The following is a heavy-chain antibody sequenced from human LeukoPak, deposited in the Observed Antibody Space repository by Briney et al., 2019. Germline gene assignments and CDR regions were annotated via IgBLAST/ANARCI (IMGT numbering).Heavy chain of an antibody. D-gene: IGHD6-19*01. Sequence: GASVKVSCKASGYTFTCYYMHWVRQAPGQGLEWMGWINPNSGGTNYAQKFQGRVTMTRDTSISTAYMELSRLRSDDTAVYYCARSGSSGARAHLQHWGQGTLVTVSS. CDR2: INPNSGGT. CDR1: GYTFTCYY. J-gene: IGHJ1*01. V-gene: IGHV1-2*02. CDR3: ARSGSSGARAHLQH.